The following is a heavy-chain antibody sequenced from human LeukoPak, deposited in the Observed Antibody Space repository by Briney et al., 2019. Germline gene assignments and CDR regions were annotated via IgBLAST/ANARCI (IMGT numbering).Heavy chain of an antibody. Sequence: PSETLSLTCTVSGGSISSGGYYWSWIRQPPGKGLEWIGYIYHSGSTYYNPSLKSRVTISVDRSKNQFSLKLSSVTAADTAVYYCARAVDTAMVPFDYWGQGTLVTVSS. V-gene: IGHV4-30-2*01. CDR1: GGSISSGGYY. CDR3: ARAVDTAMVPFDY. J-gene: IGHJ4*02. D-gene: IGHD5-18*01. CDR2: IYHSGST.